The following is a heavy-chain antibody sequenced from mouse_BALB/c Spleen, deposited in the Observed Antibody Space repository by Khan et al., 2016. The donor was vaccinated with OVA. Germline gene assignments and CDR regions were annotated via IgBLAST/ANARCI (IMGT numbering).Heavy chain of an antibody. J-gene: IGHJ3*01. D-gene: IGHD1-1*01. V-gene: IGHV5-6*01. Sequence: EVMLVESGGDLVKPGGSLKLSCAASGFTFSTYGMSWVRQTPDRRLEWVATVSTGGSYTYYPDSVQGRFTISRDNAKNTLYLQMNRLKSDDTAIFYCTRLAYYYDSEGFAYWGQGTLVTVSA. CDR3: TRLAYYYDSEGFAY. CDR1: GFTFSTYG. CDR2: VSTGGSYT.